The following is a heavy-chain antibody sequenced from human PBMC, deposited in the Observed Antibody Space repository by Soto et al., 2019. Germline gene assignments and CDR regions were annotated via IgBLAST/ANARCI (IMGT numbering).Heavy chain of an antibody. D-gene: IGHD2-2*01. V-gene: IGHV3-74*01. J-gene: IGHJ4*02. CDR2: INSAGSST. Sequence: PGGSLRLSCAASGFTFSSYWMNWVRQAPGKGLVWVSRINSAGSSTTYADSVKGRFTISRDNAKNTLYLQVNSLRAEDTAVYYCARGPNIVVVPAASWSPDYWGQGTLVTVSS. CDR1: GFTFSSYW. CDR3: ARGPNIVVVPAASWSPDY.